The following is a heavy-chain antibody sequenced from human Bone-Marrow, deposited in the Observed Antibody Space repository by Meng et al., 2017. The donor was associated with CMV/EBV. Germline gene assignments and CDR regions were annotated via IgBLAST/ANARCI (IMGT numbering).Heavy chain of an antibody. CDR3: AREGSDSSSWYHLYYCYGMDV. CDR2: MNPNSGNT. V-gene: IGHV1-8*01. Sequence: ASVKVSCKASGYTFTSYDINWVRQATGQGLEWMGWMNPNSGNTGYAQKFQGRVTMTRNTSISTAYMELSSLRSEDTAVYYCAREGSDSSSWYHLYYCYGMDVWGQGTTVTVSS. J-gene: IGHJ6*02. D-gene: IGHD6-13*01. CDR1: GYTFTSYD.